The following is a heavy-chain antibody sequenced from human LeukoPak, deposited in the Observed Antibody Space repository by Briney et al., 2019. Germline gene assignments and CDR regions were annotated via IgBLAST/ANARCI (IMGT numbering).Heavy chain of an antibody. CDR1: GFTFSRYW. V-gene: IGHV3-7*03. CDR2: IKQDGSEK. J-gene: IGHJ4*02. CDR3: ARDLTDY. Sequence: GGSLRLSCAASGFTFSRYWMTWVRQAPGKGLEWVANIKQDGSEKYYVDSVKGRFTISRDNAKNSLYLQMNSLRAEDTAVYYCARDLTDYWGQGTLVSVS.